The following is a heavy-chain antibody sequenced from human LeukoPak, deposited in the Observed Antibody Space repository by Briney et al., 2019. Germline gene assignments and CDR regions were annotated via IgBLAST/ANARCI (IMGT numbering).Heavy chain of an antibody. CDR2: ISWNSGSI. D-gene: IGHD3-10*01. V-gene: IGHV3-9*01. J-gene: IGHJ3*02. CDR3: ASLLYYLRGFDI. CDR1: GFTFDDYA. Sequence: GRSLRLSCAASGFTFDDYAMHWVRQAPGKGLEWVSGISWNSGSIGYADSVKGRFTISRDNAKNSLYLQMNSLRAEDTALYYCASLLYYLRGFDIWGQGTMVTVSS.